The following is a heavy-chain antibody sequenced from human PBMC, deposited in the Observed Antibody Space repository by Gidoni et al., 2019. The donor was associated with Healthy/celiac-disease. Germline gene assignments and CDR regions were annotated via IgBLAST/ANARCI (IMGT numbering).Heavy chain of an antibody. J-gene: IGHJ6*02. CDR3: ARARPCGGDCYGYGMDV. Sequence: QVQLQESGPGLVKPSQTLSLTCTVSGGSISSGDYYWSWIRQPPGKGLEWIGYIYYSGSTYYNPSLKSRVTISVDTSKNQFSLKLSSVTAADTAVYYCARARPCGGDCYGYGMDVWGQGTTVTVSS. V-gene: IGHV4-30-4*01. D-gene: IGHD2-21*01. CDR1: GGSISSGDYY. CDR2: IYYSGST.